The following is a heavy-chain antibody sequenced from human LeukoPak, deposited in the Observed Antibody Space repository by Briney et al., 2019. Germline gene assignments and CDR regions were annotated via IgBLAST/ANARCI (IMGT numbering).Heavy chain of an antibody. CDR1: GLTFSTFG. V-gene: IGHV3-30*02. CDR2: IRFDGSNR. CDR3: GKGGYYFDY. J-gene: IGHJ4*02. Sequence: GGSLRLSCAASGLTFSTFGMHWVRQAPGKGLEWVAFIRFDGSNRYYAESLKGRFTISRDNSKNTLYLQMNSLRAEDTAIYFCGKGGYYFDYWGQGALVIVSS.